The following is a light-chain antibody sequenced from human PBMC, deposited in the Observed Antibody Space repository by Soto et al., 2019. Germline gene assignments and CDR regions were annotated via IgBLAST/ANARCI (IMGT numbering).Light chain of an antibody. CDR1: SSNIGAGYD. CDR2: DNS. Sequence: QSVLTQPPSVSGAPGQRVTISCTGSSSNIGAGYDVHWYQQLPGTAPKLLMYDNSNRPSGVPDRFSGSKSGTSASLAITGLQAEDEADYSCQSYDSSLSGSVFGGGTKLTVL. J-gene: IGLJ2*01. CDR3: QSYDSSLSGSV. V-gene: IGLV1-40*01.